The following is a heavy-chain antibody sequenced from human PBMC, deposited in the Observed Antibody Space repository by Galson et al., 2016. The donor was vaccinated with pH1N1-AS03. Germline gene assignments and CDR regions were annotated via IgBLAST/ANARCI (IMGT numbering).Heavy chain of an antibody. V-gene: IGHV4-34*01. Sequence: ETLSLTCDVLGGTFSGFFWNWVRQSSGKGLEWIGEVDHSGIITYNPSLRSRLNISLDTSSRQFSLKLTSVTAADTAVYFCARLLGKAFPRLGRNFGMDVWGQGTTVTVS. D-gene: IGHD3-16*01. CDR3: ARLLGKAFPRLGRNFGMDV. CDR1: GGTFSGFF. CDR2: VDHSGII. J-gene: IGHJ6*02.